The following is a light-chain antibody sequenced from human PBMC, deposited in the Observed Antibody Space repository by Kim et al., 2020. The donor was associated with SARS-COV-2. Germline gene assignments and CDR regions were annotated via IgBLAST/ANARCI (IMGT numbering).Light chain of an antibody. V-gene: IGLV3-19*01. CDR3: NSRDSSGNHHVV. CDR2: GKN. CDR1: SLRSYY. J-gene: IGLJ2*01. Sequence: LGQTVRMTCQGDSLRSYYASWYQQKPGQAPVLVIYGKNNRPSGIPDRFSGSSSGNTASLTITGAQAEDEADYYCNSRDSSGNHHVVFGGGTKLTVL.